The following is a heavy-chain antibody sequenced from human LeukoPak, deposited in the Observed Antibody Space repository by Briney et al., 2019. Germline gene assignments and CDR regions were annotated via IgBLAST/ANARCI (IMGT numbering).Heavy chain of an antibody. CDR1: GFTFSSYS. V-gene: IGHV3-21*01. D-gene: IGHD2-2*01. Sequence: GGSLRLSCAASGFTFSSYSMNWVRQAPGKGLEWVSSISSSSSYIYYADSVKGRFTISRDNAKNSLYLQMNSPRAEDTAVYYCARAGVHCSSTSCSPNKNWFDPWGQGTLVTVSS. CDR3: ARAGVHCSSTSCSPNKNWFDP. CDR2: ISSSSSYI. J-gene: IGHJ5*02.